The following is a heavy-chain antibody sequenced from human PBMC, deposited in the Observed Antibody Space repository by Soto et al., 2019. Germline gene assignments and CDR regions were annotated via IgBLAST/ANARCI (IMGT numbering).Heavy chain of an antibody. CDR3: ARVQKTSGDYYYYSGMDV. Sequence: GASVKVSCKASGYTFTSYYMHWVRQAPGQGLEWMGIINPSGGSTSYAQKFQGRVTMTRDTSTSTVYMELSSLRSEDTAVYYCARVQKTSGDYYYYSGMDVWGQGTTVTVSS. V-gene: IGHV1-46*01. J-gene: IGHJ6*02. D-gene: IGHD3-10*01. CDR1: GYTFTSYY. CDR2: INPSGGST.